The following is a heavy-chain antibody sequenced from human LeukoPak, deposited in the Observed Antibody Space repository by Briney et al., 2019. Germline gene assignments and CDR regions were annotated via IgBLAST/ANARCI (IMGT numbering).Heavy chain of an antibody. CDR1: GHTFSSYY. Sequence: ASVKVSCKASGHTFSSYYMHWVRQAPGQGLEWMGIINPSGGSTSYAQKFQGRVTMTRDTSTSTVYMELSSLRSEDTAVYYCARGAVGATLVHWGQGTLVTVSS. J-gene: IGHJ4*02. D-gene: IGHD1-26*01. CDR3: ARGAVGATLVH. CDR2: INPSGGST. V-gene: IGHV1-46*01.